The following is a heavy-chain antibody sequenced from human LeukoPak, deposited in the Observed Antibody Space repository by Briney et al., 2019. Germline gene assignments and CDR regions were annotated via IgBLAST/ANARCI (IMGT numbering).Heavy chain of an antibody. J-gene: IGHJ4*02. CDR2: IYYSGST. D-gene: IGHD3-22*01. V-gene: IGHV4-39*01. Sequence: SETLSLTCTVSGGSISSSSYYWGWIRQPPGKGLEWIGSIYYSGSTYYNPSLKSRVTISVDTSKNQFSLKLSSVTAAGTAVYYCARRGYDSSGYYFLVWGQGTLVTVSS. CDR1: GGSISSSSYY. CDR3: ARRGYDSSGYYFLV.